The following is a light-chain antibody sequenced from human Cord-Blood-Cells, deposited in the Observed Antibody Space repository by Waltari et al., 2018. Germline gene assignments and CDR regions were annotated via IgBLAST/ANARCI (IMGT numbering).Light chain of an antibody. Sequence: EIVLTQSPATLSLSPGERATRSCRASQSVSSYLAWYHQKPGQAPRLLSYDASNSATGIPARSSGSGSGTDFTLTISSLEPEDFAVYYCQQRSNWPPLTFGGGTKVEIK. J-gene: IGKJ4*01. CDR2: DAS. V-gene: IGKV3-11*01. CDR1: QSVSSY. CDR3: QQRSNWPPLT.